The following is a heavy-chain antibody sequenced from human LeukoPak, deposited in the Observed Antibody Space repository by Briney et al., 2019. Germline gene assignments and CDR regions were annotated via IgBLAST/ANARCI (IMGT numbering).Heavy chain of an antibody. J-gene: IGHJ5*02. Sequence: PAETLSLTCTVSGGSISSSSYYWGWIRQPPGKGLEWIGYIYYSGSTYYNPSLKSRVTISVDTSKNQFSLKLSSVTAADTAVYYCARESPVDNWFDPWGQGTLVTVSS. CDR3: ARESPVDNWFDP. V-gene: IGHV4-30-4*08. CDR1: GGSISSSSYY. CDR2: IYYSGST.